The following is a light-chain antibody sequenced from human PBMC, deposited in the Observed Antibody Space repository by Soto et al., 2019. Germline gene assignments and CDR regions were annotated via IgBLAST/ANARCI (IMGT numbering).Light chain of an antibody. Sequence: AIRMTQSPSSLSASTGDRVTITCRASQGISSYLAWYQQKPGQAPKLLIYAASTLPSGVPSRFRGSGSGTDFTLTISCLQSEDFATYYCQQYYSYPWTFGQGTKVDI. V-gene: IGKV1-8*01. CDR3: QQYYSYPWT. J-gene: IGKJ1*01. CDR2: AAS. CDR1: QGISSY.